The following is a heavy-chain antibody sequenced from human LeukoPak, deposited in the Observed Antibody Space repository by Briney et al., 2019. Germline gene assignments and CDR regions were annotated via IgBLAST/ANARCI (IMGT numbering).Heavy chain of an antibody. Sequence: GASVKVSCKASGYTFTSYYMHWVRQAPGQGLEWMGIINPSGGSTSYAQKFQGRVTMTTDTSTSTAHMELRSLRSDDTAVYYCARVAGAITYYFDYWGQGTLVTVSS. D-gene: IGHD1-26*01. CDR3: ARVAGAITYYFDY. CDR1: GYTFTSYY. CDR2: INPSGGST. J-gene: IGHJ4*02. V-gene: IGHV1-46*01.